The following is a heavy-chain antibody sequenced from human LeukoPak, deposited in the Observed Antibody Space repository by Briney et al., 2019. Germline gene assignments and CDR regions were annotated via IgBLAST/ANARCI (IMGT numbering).Heavy chain of an antibody. CDR2: IYHSGST. CDR3: AVRTTVTTSFDC. V-gene: IGHV4-34*01. D-gene: IGHD4-17*01. Sequence: SETLSLTCAVYGGSFSGYYWSWIRQPPGKGLEWIGYIYHSGSTYYNPSLKSRVTISVDRPKNQFSLNLSSVTAADTAVYYCAVRTTVTTSFDCWGQGTLVTVSS. CDR1: GGSFSGYY. J-gene: IGHJ4*02.